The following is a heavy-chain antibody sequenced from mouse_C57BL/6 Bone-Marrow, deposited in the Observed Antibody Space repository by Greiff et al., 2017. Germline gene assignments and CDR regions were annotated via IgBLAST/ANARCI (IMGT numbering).Heavy chain of an antibody. J-gene: IGHJ2*01. CDR2: IDPSDSYT. V-gene: IGHV1-69*01. CDR3: AREGITTVVAHFDY. D-gene: IGHD1-1*01. Sequence: QVQLQQPGAELVMPGASVKLSCKASSYTFTSYWMHWVKQRPGQGLEWIGEIDPSDSYTNYNQKFKGKSTLTVDKSSSTAYMQLSSLTSEDSAVYYCAREGITTVVAHFDYWGQGTTLTVSS. CDR1: SYTFTSYW.